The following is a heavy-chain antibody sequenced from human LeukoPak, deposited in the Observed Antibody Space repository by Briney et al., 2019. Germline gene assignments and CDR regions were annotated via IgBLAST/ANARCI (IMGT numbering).Heavy chain of an antibody. CDR1: GGSISSYY. Sequence: SETLSLTCTVSGGSISSYYWSWIRQPPGKGLEWIGYIYYSGSTNYNPPLKSRVTISVDTSKNQFSLKLSSVTAADTAVYYCARHPTIYGDYEFDYWGQGTLVTVSS. V-gene: IGHV4-59*08. CDR3: ARHPTIYGDYEFDY. CDR2: IYYSGST. J-gene: IGHJ4*02. D-gene: IGHD4-17*01.